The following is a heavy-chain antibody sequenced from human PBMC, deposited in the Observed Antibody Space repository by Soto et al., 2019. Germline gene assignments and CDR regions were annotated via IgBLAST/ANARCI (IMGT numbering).Heavy chain of an antibody. Sequence: QVQLMQSGAEVRKPGASVKVSCKVSGNTLTELSMHWVRQAPGKGPEWMGGLEPEAGETIYAQKFQGRVTMTEDTSTDTAYMELSSLRSEDTAVYYCATGLYSRNWYPPFDYWGQGTLVTVSS. CDR1: GNTLTELS. D-gene: IGHD6-13*01. CDR2: LEPEAGET. J-gene: IGHJ4*02. V-gene: IGHV1-24*01. CDR3: ATGLYSRNWYPPFDY.